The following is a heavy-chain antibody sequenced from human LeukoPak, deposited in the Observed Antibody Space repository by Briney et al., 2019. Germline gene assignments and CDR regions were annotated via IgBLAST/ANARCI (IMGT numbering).Heavy chain of an antibody. Sequence: GGSLRLSCAASGFPFSSYAMNWVRQAPGKGLEWVSSINGIGGSTYYADSVKGRFSISRDSSKNILYLQMNSLRAEDTAVYYCAKDRCSNGVGCYYYYMDVWGKGTTVTISS. CDR2: INGIGGST. D-gene: IGHD2-8*01. J-gene: IGHJ6*03. CDR1: GFPFSSYA. CDR3: AKDRCSNGVGCYYYYMDV. V-gene: IGHV3-23*01.